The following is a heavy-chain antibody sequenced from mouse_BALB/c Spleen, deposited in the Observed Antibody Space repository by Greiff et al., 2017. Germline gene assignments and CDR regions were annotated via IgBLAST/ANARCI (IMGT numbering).Heavy chain of an antibody. J-gene: IGHJ2*01. V-gene: IGHV2-9-2*01. Sequence: VKLMESGPGLVAPSQSLSITCTVSGFSLTSYDISWIRQPPGKGLEWLGVIWTGGGTNYNSAFMSRLSISKDNSKSQVFLKMNSLQTDDTAIYYCVRERETARAYFDYWGQGTTLTVSS. CDR2: IWTGGGT. CDR1: GFSLTSYD. D-gene: IGHD3-2*01. CDR3: VRERETARAYFDY.